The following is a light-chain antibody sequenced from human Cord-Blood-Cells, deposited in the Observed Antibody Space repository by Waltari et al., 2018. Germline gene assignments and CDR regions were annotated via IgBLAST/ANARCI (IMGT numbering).Light chain of an antibody. J-gene: IGKJ2*01. Sequence: DIVMTQSPDSLAVSLGERATINCKPSQSVLYSSNHKNYLAWYQQKPGQPPKLLIYWASTRESGVPDRFSGSGSGTDFTLTISSLQAEDGAVYYCQQYYSTPYTFGQGTKLEIK. CDR3: QQYYSTPYT. CDR1: QSVLYSSNHKNY. V-gene: IGKV4-1*01. CDR2: WAS.